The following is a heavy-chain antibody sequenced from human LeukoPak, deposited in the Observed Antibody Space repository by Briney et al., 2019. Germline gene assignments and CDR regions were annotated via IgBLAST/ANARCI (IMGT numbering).Heavy chain of an antibody. CDR3: ARTYYYGSGRNRLDY. Sequence: GGSLRLSCAASGFTFSSYWMSWVRQAPGKGLEWVANIKQDGSEKCYVDSVKGRFTISRDNAKNSLYLQMNSLRAEDTAVYYCARTYYYGSGRNRLDYWGQGTLVTVSS. D-gene: IGHD3-10*01. J-gene: IGHJ4*02. CDR1: GFTFSSYW. V-gene: IGHV3-7*01. CDR2: IKQDGSEK.